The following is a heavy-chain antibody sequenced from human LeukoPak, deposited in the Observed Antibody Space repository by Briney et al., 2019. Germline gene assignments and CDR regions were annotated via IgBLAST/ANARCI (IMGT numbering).Heavy chain of an antibody. D-gene: IGHD4-17*01. CDR2: IYYSGST. Sequence: SETLSLTCTVSGGSISSSSYYWGWIRQPPGKGLEWIGSIYYSGSTYYNPSLKSRVTISVDTSKNQFSLKLSSVTAADTAVYYCASYYGDYGYDAFDIWGQGTMVTVSS. J-gene: IGHJ3*02. V-gene: IGHV4-39*07. CDR1: GGSISSSSYY. CDR3: ASYYGDYGYDAFDI.